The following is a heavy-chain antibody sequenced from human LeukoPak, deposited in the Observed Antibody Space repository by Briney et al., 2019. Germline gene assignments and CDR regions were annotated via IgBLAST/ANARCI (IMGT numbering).Heavy chain of an antibody. J-gene: IGHJ4*02. CDR3: ARSPVPAPNSSGWRPTSANYFDY. Sequence: TSETLSLTCTVSGGSISSYYWSWIRQPAGKGLEWIGRIYTSGSTNYNPSLKSRVTMSVDTSKNQFSLNLTSVTAADTAVYYCARSPVPAPNSSGWRPTSANYFDYWGQGTLVTVSS. CDR1: GGSISSYY. D-gene: IGHD6-19*01. CDR2: IYTSGST. V-gene: IGHV4-4*07.